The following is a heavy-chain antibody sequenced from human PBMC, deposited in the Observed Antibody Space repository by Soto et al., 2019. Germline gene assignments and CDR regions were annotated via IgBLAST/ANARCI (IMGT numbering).Heavy chain of an antibody. V-gene: IGHV3-74*01. CDR3: ARDLARSYGMDV. D-gene: IGHD3-16*01. Sequence: GGSLRLSCVASGFTFESSWMHWVRQAPGKGLAWVSRINTDGRSTLYADSVRGRFTISRDNAKNTLYLQMNSLRAEDTAVYYCARDLARSYGMDVWGQGTTVTVSS. J-gene: IGHJ6*02. CDR1: GFTFESSW. CDR2: INTDGRST.